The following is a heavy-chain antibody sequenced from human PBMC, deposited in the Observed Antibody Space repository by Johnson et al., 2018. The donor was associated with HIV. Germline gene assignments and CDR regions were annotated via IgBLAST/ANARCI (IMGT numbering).Heavy chain of an antibody. CDR3: ARGGARSSGYYSAFDI. J-gene: IGHJ3*02. CDR2: ISYDGSNK. CDR1: GFTFSSYA. Sequence: QVHLVESGGGVVQPGRSLRLSCAASGFTFSSYAMHWVRQAPGKGLEWVAVISYDGSNKYYADSVKGRFTISRDNSKNTLYLQMNSLRAEDTAVYYCARGGARSSGYYSAFDIGGQGTMVTVSS. V-gene: IGHV3-30-3*01. D-gene: IGHD3-22*01.